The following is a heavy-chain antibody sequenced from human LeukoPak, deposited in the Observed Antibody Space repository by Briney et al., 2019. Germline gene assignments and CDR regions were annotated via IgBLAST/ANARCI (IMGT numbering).Heavy chain of an antibody. Sequence: SETLFLTCTVSGGSISISNYYWGWIRQPPGKGLEWIANIYYSGNTYYNPSLKSRVTIFVETSKNQFSLNLNSVTAADTAVYYCARQISSTWGYYFDYWGQGTLVTVSS. CDR1: GGSISISNYY. CDR3: ARQISSTWGYYFDY. D-gene: IGHD6-13*01. J-gene: IGHJ4*02. CDR2: IYYSGNT. V-gene: IGHV4-39*01.